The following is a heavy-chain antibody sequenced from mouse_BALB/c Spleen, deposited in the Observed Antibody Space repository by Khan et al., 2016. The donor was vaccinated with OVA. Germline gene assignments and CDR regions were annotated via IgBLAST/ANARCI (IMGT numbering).Heavy chain of an antibody. CDR2: INSSTGYT. V-gene: IGHV1-7*01. D-gene: IGHD1-1*01. J-gene: IGHJ2*01. CDR3: ARRGLRWDFDY. Sequence: QVRLQQSGAELAKPGASVKMSCKASGYSFINYWILWVKQRPGKGLEWIGYINSSTGYTEYNQNFKDKATLTADKSSSTAYMQLSSLTSEDSAVYYCARRGLRWDFDYWGQGTTLTVSS. CDR1: GYSFINYW.